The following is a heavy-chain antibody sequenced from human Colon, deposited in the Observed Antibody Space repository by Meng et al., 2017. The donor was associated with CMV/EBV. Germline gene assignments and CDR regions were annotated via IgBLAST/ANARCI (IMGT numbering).Heavy chain of an antibody. D-gene: IGHD3-22*01. CDR3: TRVSSAGLALDV. CDR1: GISVSGNY. J-gene: IGHJ3*01. Sequence: GESLKISCVVSGISVSGNYMTWVRQAPGKGLEWLSVIYSNGRTFYADSAKGRFTIPREIPQNTVYLQMDTLRVEDTAMYYCTRVSSAGLALDVWGQGTMVTVAS. V-gene: IGHV3-53*01. CDR2: IYSNGRT.